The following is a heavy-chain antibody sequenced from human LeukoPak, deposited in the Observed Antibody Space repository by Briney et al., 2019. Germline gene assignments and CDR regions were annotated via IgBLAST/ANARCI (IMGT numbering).Heavy chain of an antibody. Sequence: GGSLRLSCSASGFPFSSYAMHWVRQAPGKGLEYVSAISDSGGSTYYSDSVKGRFTISRDNSKNTLYLQMSSLRAEDTAVYFCVRGYSFGPYGMDVWGQGTPVTVSS. CDR3: VRGYSFGPYGMDV. V-gene: IGHV3-64D*09. D-gene: IGHD2-15*01. CDR2: ISDSGGST. CDR1: GFPFSSYA. J-gene: IGHJ6*02.